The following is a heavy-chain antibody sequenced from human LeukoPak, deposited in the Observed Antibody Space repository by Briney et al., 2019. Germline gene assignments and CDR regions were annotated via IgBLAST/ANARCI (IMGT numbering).Heavy chain of an antibody. D-gene: IGHD2-21*02. CDR3: ARVTARSIDY. Sequence: GGSLRLSCGAYGFTFRDYYMDWVRQAPGKGLEWVGRIRNKANKYITDYAASVEGRFTISRDDSKNSLSLQMRSLKTGDTAVYYCARVTARSIDYWGQGTLVTVSS. CDR1: GFTFRDYY. V-gene: IGHV3-72*01. J-gene: IGHJ4*02. CDR2: IRNKANKYIT.